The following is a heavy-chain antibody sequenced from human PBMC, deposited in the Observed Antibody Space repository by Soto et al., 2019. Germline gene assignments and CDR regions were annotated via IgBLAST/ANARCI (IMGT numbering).Heavy chain of an antibody. Sequence: QTGGSLRLSCAASGFTFSSYGMHWVRQAPGKGLEWVAVISYDGSNKYYADSVKGRFTISRDNSKNTLYLQMNSLRAEDTAVYYCAKDAGTVVQTNYFDYWGQGTLVTV. D-gene: IGHD6-13*01. CDR1: GFTFSSYG. CDR2: ISYDGSNK. CDR3: AKDAGTVVQTNYFDY. V-gene: IGHV3-30*18. J-gene: IGHJ4*02.